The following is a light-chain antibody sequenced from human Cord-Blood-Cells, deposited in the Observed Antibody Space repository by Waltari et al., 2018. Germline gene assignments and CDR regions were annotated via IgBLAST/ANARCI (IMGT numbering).Light chain of an antibody. CDR2: GAS. Sequence: EIVLTQSPSTLSSSPGERATLSCRASQSVSSSYLAWYQQKPGQAPRLLIYGASSRAIGIPDRFSGSGSGTDFTLTISRLEPEDFAVYYCQQYGSSPPRYTFGQGTKLEIK. J-gene: IGKJ2*01. CDR1: QSVSSSY. CDR3: QQYGSSPPRYT. V-gene: IGKV3-20*01.